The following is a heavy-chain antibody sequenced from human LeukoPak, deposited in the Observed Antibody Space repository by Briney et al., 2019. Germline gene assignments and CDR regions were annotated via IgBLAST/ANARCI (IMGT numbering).Heavy chain of an antibody. V-gene: IGHV3-21*01. D-gene: IGHD3-9*01. CDR1: GFTFSSYS. J-gene: IGHJ6*02. CDR2: ISSSSSYI. CDR3: ARAKEYYDILTGYGYYYGMDV. Sequence: PGGSLRLSCAASGFTFSSYSMNWVRQAPGKGLEWVSSISSSSSYIYYADSVKGRFTISRDNAKNSLYLQMNSLRAEDTAVYYCARAKEYYDILTGYGYYYGMDVWGQGTTVTVSS.